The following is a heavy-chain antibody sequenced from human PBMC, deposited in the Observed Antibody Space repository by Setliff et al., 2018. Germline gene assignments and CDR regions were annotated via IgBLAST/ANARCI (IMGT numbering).Heavy chain of an antibody. Sequence: SETLSLTCTVSGGSISSSSYYWGWIRQPPGKGLEWIGTIYYTGSTYFNPSLKSRVTISVDTSKNQFSLKLNSVTAADTTVYYCARAVPRGATPDYWYFDLWGRGTLVTVSS. CDR1: GGSISSSSYY. J-gene: IGHJ2*01. V-gene: IGHV4-39*07. D-gene: IGHD2-2*01. CDR3: ARAVPRGATPDYWYFDL. CDR2: IYYTGST.